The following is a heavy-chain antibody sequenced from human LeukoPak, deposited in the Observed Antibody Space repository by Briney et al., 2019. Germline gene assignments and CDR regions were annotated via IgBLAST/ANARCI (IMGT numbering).Heavy chain of an antibody. V-gene: IGHV4-34*01. D-gene: IGHD6-13*01. CDR1: GGSFSGYY. CDR2: INHSGST. CDR3: ARVEAAAGHKPAYYYYGMDV. Sequence: SETLSLTCAVYGGSFSGYYWSWIRQPPGKGLEWIGEINHSGSTNYNPSLKSRVTISVDTSKNQFSLKLSSVTAADTAVYYCARVEAAAGHKPAYYYYGMDVWGQGTTVTVSS. J-gene: IGHJ6*02.